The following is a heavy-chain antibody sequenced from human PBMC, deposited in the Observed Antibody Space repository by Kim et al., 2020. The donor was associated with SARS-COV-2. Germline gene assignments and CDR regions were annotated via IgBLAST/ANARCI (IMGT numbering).Heavy chain of an antibody. CDR3: AKGGPIAVAGFFDY. D-gene: IGHD6-19*01. J-gene: IGHJ4*02. V-gene: IGHV3-23*01. Sequence: SVKGRFTISGGNSKNTLYLQMNGLRAEDTAVYYCAKGGPIAVAGFFDYWGQGALVTVSS.